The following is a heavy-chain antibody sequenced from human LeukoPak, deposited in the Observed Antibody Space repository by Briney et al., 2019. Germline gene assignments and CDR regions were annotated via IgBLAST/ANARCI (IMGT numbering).Heavy chain of an antibody. Sequence: SETLSLTCAVSGYSIRSSNWWGWIRQPPGKGLEWIGYVYYDGSIFYNPSLKSRVTISVDTSKNQFSLKLSSVTAADTAVYYCATGGYSYGWFLDYWGQGTLVTVSS. CDR1: GYSIRSSNW. D-gene: IGHD5-18*01. J-gene: IGHJ4*02. CDR2: VYYDGSI. CDR3: ATGGYSYGWFLDY. V-gene: IGHV4-28*05.